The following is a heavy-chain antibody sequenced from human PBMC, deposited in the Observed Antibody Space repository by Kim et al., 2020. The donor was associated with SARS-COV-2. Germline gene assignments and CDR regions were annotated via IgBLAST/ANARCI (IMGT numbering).Heavy chain of an antibody. D-gene: IGHD6-13*01. CDR3: AKCHSSSRGFNGAFDI. V-gene: IGHV3-30*18. J-gene: IGHJ3*02. CDR2: ISNDGLTK. CDR1: GFTFSSYG. Sequence: GGSLRLSCAASGFTFSSYGMHWVRQAPGKGLEWVAVISNDGLTKFYADSVEGRFTISRDNAKNTLYLQMNSLRAEDTAVFYCAKCHSSSRGFNGAFDIWG.